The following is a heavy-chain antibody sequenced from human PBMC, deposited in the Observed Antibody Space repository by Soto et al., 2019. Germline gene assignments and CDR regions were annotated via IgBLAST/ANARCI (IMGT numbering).Heavy chain of an antibody. CDR3: ARGRGWSVGYCSSTSCSAHFDY. D-gene: IGHD2-2*01. J-gene: IGHJ4*02. Sequence: QVQLQQWGAGLLKPSETLSLTCAVYGGSFSGYYWSWIRQPPGKGLEWIGEINHSGSTNYNPSLKSRVTISVDTSKNQFSLKLSSVTAADTAVYYCARGRGWSVGYCSSTSCSAHFDYWGQGTLVTVSS. CDR2: INHSGST. CDR1: GGSFSGYY. V-gene: IGHV4-34*01.